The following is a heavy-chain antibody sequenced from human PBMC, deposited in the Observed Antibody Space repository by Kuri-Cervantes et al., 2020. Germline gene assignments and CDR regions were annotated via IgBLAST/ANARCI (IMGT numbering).Heavy chain of an antibody. V-gene: IGHV3-30*04. CDR3: AKEYSSGWYSWFDY. CDR2: ISYDGSNK. CDR1: GFTFSSYA. Sequence: LSLTCAASGFTFSSYAMHWVRQAPGKGLEWVAVISYDGSNKYYADSVKGRFTISRDNSKNTLYLQMNSLRAEDTAVYYCAKEYSSGWYSWFDYWGQGTLVTVSS. J-gene: IGHJ4*02. D-gene: IGHD6-19*01.